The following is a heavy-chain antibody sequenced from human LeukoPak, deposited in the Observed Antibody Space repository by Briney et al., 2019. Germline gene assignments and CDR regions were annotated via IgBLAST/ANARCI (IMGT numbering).Heavy chain of an antibody. Sequence: GGSLRLSCATSGFSFTDYPMNWVRQAPGKGLEWISNIRTTAEGAKYAYYADSVKGRVTISRDDGKNTLYLHMNSLRDDDTAVYYCATDQRYAFDYWGQGILDTVSS. CDR2: IRTTAEGAKYA. J-gene: IGHJ4*02. V-gene: IGHV3-48*02. CDR3: ATDQRYAFDY. D-gene: IGHD3-9*01. CDR1: GFSFTDYP.